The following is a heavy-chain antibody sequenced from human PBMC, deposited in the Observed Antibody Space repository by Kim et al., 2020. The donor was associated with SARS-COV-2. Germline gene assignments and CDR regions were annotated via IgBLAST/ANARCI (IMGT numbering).Heavy chain of an antibody. CDR3: ARAIWDSGSEREPS. Sequence: GGSLRLSCAASGFTFTDYFMSWIRQAPGKGLEWVAYISSSGSTIFYADSVKGRFIISRDNAMNSLSLQMNSLRAEDTAVYYCARAIWDSGSEREPSWGQG. J-gene: IGHJ5*02. CDR2: ISSSGSTI. D-gene: IGHD7-27*01. V-gene: IGHV3-11*04. CDR1: GFTFTDYF.